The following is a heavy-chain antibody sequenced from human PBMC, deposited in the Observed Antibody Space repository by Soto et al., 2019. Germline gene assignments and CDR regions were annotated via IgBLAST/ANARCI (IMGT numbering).Heavy chain of an antibody. V-gene: IGHV3-23*01. Sequence: GSLRLSCAASGFTFSNYAMSWVRQAPGKGLEWVSVISGSGGSTYYADSVKGRFTISRDNFKYTLYLQMNSLRAEDTAVYYCAKEGYCTTSSCYRSYGMDVWGQGTTVTVSS. J-gene: IGHJ6*02. D-gene: IGHD2-2*01. CDR1: GFTFSNYA. CDR3: AKEGYCTTSSCYRSYGMDV. CDR2: ISGSGGST.